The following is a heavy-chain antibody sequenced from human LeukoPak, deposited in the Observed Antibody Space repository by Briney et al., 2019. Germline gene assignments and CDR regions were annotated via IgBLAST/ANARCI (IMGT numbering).Heavy chain of an antibody. J-gene: IGHJ4*02. CDR1: GFTFSSYS. CDR2: ISSSSSYI. D-gene: IGHD2-2*01. CDR3: ARTYCSSTSCPPDY. Sequence: PGGSLRLSCAASGFTFSSYSMNWVRQAPGKGLEWVSSISSSSSYIYYADSVKGRFTISRDNAKNSLYLQMNSLRAEDTAMYYCARTYCSSTSCPPDYWGQGTLVTVSS. V-gene: IGHV3-21*04.